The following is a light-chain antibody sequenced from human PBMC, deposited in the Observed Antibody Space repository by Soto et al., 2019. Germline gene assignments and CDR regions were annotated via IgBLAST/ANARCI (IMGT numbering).Light chain of an antibody. Sequence: EIVLTQSPGTLSLPPGEGATLSCRASQSVSSIYLAWYQQKPGQSPRLLIYGASNRAGGIPDRFSGSGSGTDFTLTISRLEPEDFASYHCQQYGSSPRTFGQGTKVEIK. CDR2: GAS. CDR1: QSVSSIY. CDR3: QQYGSSPRT. V-gene: IGKV3-20*01. J-gene: IGKJ1*01.